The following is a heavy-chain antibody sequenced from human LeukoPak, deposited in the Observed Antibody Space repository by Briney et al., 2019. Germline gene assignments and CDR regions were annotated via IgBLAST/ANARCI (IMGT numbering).Heavy chain of an antibody. CDR2: IYDSGST. D-gene: IGHD1-26*01. CDR1: GASISGSGYY. Sequence: PSETLSLTCTVSGASISGSGYYWGWIRQPPGKGLEWIGNIYDSGSTYYNASLQSRVTISIDTSKNQFSLRLSSVTAADTAMYYCAKSGGYGLIDYWGQGTLVTVSS. J-gene: IGHJ4*02. V-gene: IGHV4-39*01. CDR3: AKSGGYGLIDY.